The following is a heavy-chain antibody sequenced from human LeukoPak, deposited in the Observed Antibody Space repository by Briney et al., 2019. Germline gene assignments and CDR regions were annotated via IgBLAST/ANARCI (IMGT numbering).Heavy chain of an antibody. CDR1: GGSISSYY. CDR3: ARFYYYGSGSYYSHFDY. D-gene: IGHD3-10*01. CDR2: IYYSGST. V-gene: IGHV4-59*01. Sequence: PSETLSLTCTVSGGSISSYYWSWIRQPPGEGLEWIGYIYYSGSTNYNPSLKSRVTISVDTSKNQFSLKLSSVTAADTAVYYCARFYYYGSGSYYSHFDYWGQGTLVTVSS. J-gene: IGHJ4*02.